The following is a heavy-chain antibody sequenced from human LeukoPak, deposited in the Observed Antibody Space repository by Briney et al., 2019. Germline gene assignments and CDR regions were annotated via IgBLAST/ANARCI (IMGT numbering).Heavy chain of an antibody. V-gene: IGHV3-23*01. D-gene: IGHD2-21*01. CDR2: IYENGGTT. J-gene: IGHJ4*02. CDR1: GFTFRSHA. CDR3: AKDFRIGYSARFDY. Sequence: GGSLRLSCVGSGFTFRSHAMSWVRQAPEKGLEFVSGIYENGGTTYYADSVKGRFSISRDNSKNALYLQMDSLRGEDTAVYYCAKDFRIGYSARFDYWGQGALVTVSS.